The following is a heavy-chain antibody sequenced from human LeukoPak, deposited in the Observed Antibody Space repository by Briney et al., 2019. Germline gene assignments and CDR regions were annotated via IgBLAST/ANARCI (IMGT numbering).Heavy chain of an antibody. J-gene: IGHJ4*02. Sequence: SGGSLRLSCAASGFTFSSYSMNWVRQAPGKGLEWVAFIRYDGKTKYYADSVKGRFTISRDNSKNTLYLQMNSLRTEDTAVYYCAKDSFWVGGYYRYFDYWGQGTLVTVSS. CDR1: GFTFSSYS. D-gene: IGHD3-22*01. V-gene: IGHV3-30*02. CDR2: IRYDGKTK. CDR3: AKDSFWVGGYYRYFDY.